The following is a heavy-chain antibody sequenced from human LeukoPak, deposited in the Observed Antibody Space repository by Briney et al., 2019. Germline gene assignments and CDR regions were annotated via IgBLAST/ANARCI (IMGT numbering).Heavy chain of an antibody. V-gene: IGHV1-69*06. Sequence: SVKVSCKASGGTFSSYAISWVRQAPGQGLEWMGGIIPIFGTVNYAQKFQGRVTITADKSTSTAYMELSSLRSEDTAVYYCARGDYYYYYMDVWGKGTTVTVSS. J-gene: IGHJ6*03. CDR2: IIPIFGTV. CDR1: GGTFSSYA. CDR3: ARGDYYYYYMDV.